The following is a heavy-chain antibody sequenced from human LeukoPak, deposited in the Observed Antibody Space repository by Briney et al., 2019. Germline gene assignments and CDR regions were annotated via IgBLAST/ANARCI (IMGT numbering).Heavy chain of an antibody. CDR3: ARDLSGSGDGYNDFDY. V-gene: IGHV3-21*01. CDR2: ISSSSSYI. Sequence: GGSLRLSCAASGFTFSSYSMNWVRQAPGKGLEWVSSISSSSSYIYYADSVKGRFTISRDNAKNSLYLQMNSLRAEDTAVYYYARDLSGSGDGYNDFDYWGQGTLVTVSS. CDR1: GFTFSSYS. D-gene: IGHD5-24*01. J-gene: IGHJ4*02.